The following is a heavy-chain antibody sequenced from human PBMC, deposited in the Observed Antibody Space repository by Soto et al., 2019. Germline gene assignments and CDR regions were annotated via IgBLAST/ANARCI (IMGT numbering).Heavy chain of an antibody. D-gene: IGHD1-26*01. J-gene: IGHJ4*02. CDR1: GFTFSSYA. CDR3: AKIGTMGVFDN. V-gene: IGHV3-23*01. Sequence: EVQLLESGGGLVPPGGSLRLSCAASGFTFSSYAMSWVRQAPGKGLEWLAVITFRGDNTYYADSVKGRFTLSRDNSRNRLDLQMNSLKVEDTALYYCAKIGTMGVFDNWGQGTLLTVSS. CDR2: ITFRGDNT.